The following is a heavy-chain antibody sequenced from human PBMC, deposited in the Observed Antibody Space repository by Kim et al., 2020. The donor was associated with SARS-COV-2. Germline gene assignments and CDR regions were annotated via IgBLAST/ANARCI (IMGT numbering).Heavy chain of an antibody. J-gene: IGHJ4*02. Sequence: GGSLRLSCAASGFTFSSYSMNWVRQAPGKGLEWVSSISSSSTYIYYADSVKGRFTISRDNAKNSLYLQMNSLRAEDTAVYYCARDLSAGYYGSGSYSDWGQGTLVTVSS. CDR1: GFTFSSYS. V-gene: IGHV3-21*01. CDR2: ISSSSTYI. D-gene: IGHD3-10*01. CDR3: ARDLSAGYYGSGSYSD.